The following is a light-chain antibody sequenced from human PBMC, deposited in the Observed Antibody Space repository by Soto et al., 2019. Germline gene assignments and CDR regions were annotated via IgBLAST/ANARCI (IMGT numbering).Light chain of an antibody. CDR2: DVS. J-gene: IGLJ1*01. CDR1: GSDVGGYNY. V-gene: IGLV2-14*01. Sequence: QSALTQPASVSGSPGQSITISCTGTGSDVGGYNYVSWYHQHPGKAPKLMIYDVSNRPSGVSNRFSGSKSGNTASLTISGLQAEDEADYYCSSYTSSSTSYVFGTGTKLTVL. CDR3: SSYTSSSTSYV.